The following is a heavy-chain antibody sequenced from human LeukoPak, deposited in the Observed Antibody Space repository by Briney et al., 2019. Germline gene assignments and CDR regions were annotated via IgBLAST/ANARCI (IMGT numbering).Heavy chain of an antibody. CDR3: ARNSGYDSDLDY. J-gene: IGHJ4*02. CDR2: INPNSGGT. Sequence: ASVKVSFKASGYTFTGYYIHWVRQAPGQGLEWMGWINPNSGGTNYAQKFQGRVTMTRDTSISTAYMELSRLRSDDTAVYYCARNSGYDSDLDYWGQGTLVTVSS. CDR1: GYTFTGYY. V-gene: IGHV1-2*02. D-gene: IGHD5-12*01.